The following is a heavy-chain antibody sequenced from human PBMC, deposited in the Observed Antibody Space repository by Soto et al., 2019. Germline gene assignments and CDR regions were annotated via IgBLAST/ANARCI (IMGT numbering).Heavy chain of an antibody. J-gene: IGHJ4*02. CDR3: ARRKYGGYVDY. Sequence: GASVKVSCKASGYTFTDYYMHWVRQAPGQGLEWMGIINPSGGSTVYAQKFQGRVIMTRDTSTNTVYMELSSLRSEDTAVYYCARRKYGGYVDYWGQGTLVTVSS. CDR2: INPSGGST. V-gene: IGHV1-46*03. D-gene: IGHD2-15*01. CDR1: GYTFTDYY.